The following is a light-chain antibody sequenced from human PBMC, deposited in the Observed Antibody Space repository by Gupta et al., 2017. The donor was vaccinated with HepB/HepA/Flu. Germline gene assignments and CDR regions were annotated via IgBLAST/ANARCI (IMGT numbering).Light chain of an antibody. V-gene: IGKV1-39*01. CDR2: AAS. J-gene: IGKJ3*01. Sequence: DIPMSQSLSSLSASVGDRVIITCRASQRIKNFLNWYQQKPGKAPKLLIYAASSLQSGVPSRFSGSGSGTDFTLTISSLKPEDFATYYCHQTYTPSRTFGPGTKVDV. CDR3: HQTYTPSRT. CDR1: QRIKNF.